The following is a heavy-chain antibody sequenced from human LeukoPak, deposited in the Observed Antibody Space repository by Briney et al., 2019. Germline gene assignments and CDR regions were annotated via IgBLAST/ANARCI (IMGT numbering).Heavy chain of an antibody. V-gene: IGHV3-53*05. CDR3: ARGDPYGDYVDY. CDR1: GLIVSSNY. Sequence: GGSLRLSCAASGLIVSSNYMSWVRQAPGKGLEWVSVIYSGDSTYYADSVKGRFTISRDNSKNTLHLQMNSLRAEDTAVYYCARGDPYGDYVDYWGQGTLVTVSS. D-gene: IGHD4-17*01. CDR2: IYSGDST. J-gene: IGHJ4*02.